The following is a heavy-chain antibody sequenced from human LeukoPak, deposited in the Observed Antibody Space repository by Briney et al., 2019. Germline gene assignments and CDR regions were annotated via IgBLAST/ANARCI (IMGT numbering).Heavy chain of an antibody. CDR1: GYTFTSYG. Sequence: ASVKVSCKASGYTFTSYGISWVRQAPGQGLEWLGWITTYNGYTNYAQKLQGRVTMTTDTSTSTAYMELRSLRSDDTAVYYCARDRYSGSEYWGQGTLVTVSS. D-gene: IGHD5-12*01. CDR3: ARDRYSGSEY. V-gene: IGHV1-18*01. CDR2: ITTYNGYT. J-gene: IGHJ4*02.